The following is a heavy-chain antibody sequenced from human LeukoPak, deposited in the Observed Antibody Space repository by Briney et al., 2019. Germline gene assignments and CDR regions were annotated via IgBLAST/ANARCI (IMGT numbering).Heavy chain of an antibody. J-gene: IGHJ4*02. D-gene: IGHD3-10*01. Sequence: GGSLRLSCAASGFPFSKNAMSWVRQAPGKGLERVSSIGGSGDRTYYADSVKGRSTISRDTSKNTLYLQMDSLRAEDAAVYYCAKYRGFGDSYDSWGQGTLVTVSS. CDR1: GFPFSKNA. CDR3: AKYRGFGDSYDS. V-gene: IGHV3-23*01. CDR2: IGGSGDRT.